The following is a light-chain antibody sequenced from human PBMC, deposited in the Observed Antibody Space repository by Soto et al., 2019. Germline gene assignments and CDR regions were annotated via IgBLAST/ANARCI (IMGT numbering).Light chain of an antibody. J-gene: IGKJ1*01. CDR3: QQYVTSPWT. V-gene: IGKV3-20*01. CDR2: GAS. CDR1: QSVSSNY. Sequence: ENVLTQSPGTLSLSPGKRATLSCRASQSVSSNYLAWYQQKPGQAPRLLIYGASSRATGIPDRFSGGGSGTDFTLTISRVEPEDFAVYYCQQYVTSPWTFGQGTKVEIK.